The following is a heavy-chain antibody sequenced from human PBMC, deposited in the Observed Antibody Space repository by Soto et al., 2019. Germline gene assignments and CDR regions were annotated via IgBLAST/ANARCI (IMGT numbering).Heavy chain of an antibody. CDR1: GFTFSSYG. D-gene: IGHD2-2*01. CDR3: AKVFLGYCSSTSCINYYYYGVDV. J-gene: IGHJ6*02. V-gene: IGHV3-30*18. Sequence: VGSLRLSCAASGFTFSSYGMHWVRQAPGKGLEWVAVISYDGSNKYYADSVKGRFTISRDNSKNTLYLQMNSLRAEDTAVYYCAKVFLGYCSSTSCINYYYYGVDVWGQGTTVTVSS. CDR2: ISYDGSNK.